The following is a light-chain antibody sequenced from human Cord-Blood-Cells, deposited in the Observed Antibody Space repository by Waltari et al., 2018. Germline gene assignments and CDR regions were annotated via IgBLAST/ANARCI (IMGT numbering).Light chain of an antibody. Sequence: IVLTQSPAPLSLSPGDRATLSCRASPRVSSYLAWYQQKPGQAPRLLIYDASNRATGIPARFSGSGPGTDFTLTSSSLEPEDFAVYYCQQRSNWHITFGQGTRLEIK. J-gene: IGKJ5*01. CDR1: PRVSSY. CDR3: QQRSNWHIT. CDR2: DAS. V-gene: IGKV3D-11*01.